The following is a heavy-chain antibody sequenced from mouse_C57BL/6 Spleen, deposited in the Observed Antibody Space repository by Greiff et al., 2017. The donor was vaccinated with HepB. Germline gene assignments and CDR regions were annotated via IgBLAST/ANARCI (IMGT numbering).Heavy chain of an antibody. CDR1: GYAFTNYL. CDR2: INPGSGGT. CDR3: ARAGGYGSRGYYAMDY. D-gene: IGHD1-1*01. Sequence: VHLVESGAELVRPGTSVKVSCKASGYAFTNYLIEWVKQRPGQGLEWIGVINPGSGGTNYNEKFKGKATLTADKSSSTAYMQLSSLTSEDSAVYFCARAGGYGSRGYYAMDYWGQGTSVTVSS. V-gene: IGHV1-54*01. J-gene: IGHJ4*01.